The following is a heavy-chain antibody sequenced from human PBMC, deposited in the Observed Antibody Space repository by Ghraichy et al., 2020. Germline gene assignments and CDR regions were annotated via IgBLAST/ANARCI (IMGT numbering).Heavy chain of an antibody. CDR1: GGSFSSYY. Sequence: SETLSLTCTVSGGSFSSYYWTWIRQPPGKGLECIGYIYYSGSTHYNPSLKSRVTISVDTSKNQFSLKLSSMTAADTAVYYCARQGGVLAAPGHGQIDYWGQGTLVTVSS. V-gene: IGHV4-59*08. D-gene: IGHD6-13*01. J-gene: IGHJ4*02. CDR3: ARQGGVLAAPGHGQIDY. CDR2: IYYSGST.